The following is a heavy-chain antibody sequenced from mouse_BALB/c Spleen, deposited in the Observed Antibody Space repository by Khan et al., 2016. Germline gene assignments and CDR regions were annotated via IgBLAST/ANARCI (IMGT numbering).Heavy chain of an antibody. CDR3: ATTVVAPGFAY. V-gene: IGHV3-2*02. Sequence: EVQLQESGPGLVKPSQSLSLTCTVTGYSITSDYAWNWIRQFPGNKLEWMCYISYSGSTSYNPSLKSRISITRDTSKNQFFLQLNSVTTEDTDTVSCATTVVAPGFAYWGRGTLVTVSA. CDR1: GYSITSDYA. CDR2: ISYSGST. D-gene: IGHD1-1*01. J-gene: IGHJ3*01.